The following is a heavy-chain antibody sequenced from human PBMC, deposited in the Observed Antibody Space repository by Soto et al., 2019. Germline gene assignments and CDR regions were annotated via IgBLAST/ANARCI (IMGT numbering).Heavy chain of an antibody. D-gene: IGHD6-13*01. CDR1: GFSFTNYW. J-gene: IGHJ5*02. Sequence: HGESLKISCKGSGFSFTNYWISWVRQMPGKGLEWMGNIDPVDSYANYSPSFQGHVTFSVDTSISTAYLQWSSLRASDTAMYFCARIESIARNWFDPWGQGTLVTVSS. V-gene: IGHV5-10-1*01. CDR2: IDPVDSYA. CDR3: ARIESIARNWFDP.